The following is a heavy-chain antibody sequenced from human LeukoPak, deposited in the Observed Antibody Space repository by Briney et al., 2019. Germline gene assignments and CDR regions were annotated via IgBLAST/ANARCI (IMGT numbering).Heavy chain of an antibody. V-gene: IGHV3-48*01. Sequence: GGSLRLSCAASGFTFSNYGMNWVRQAPGKGLEWVSYISSSSGAIYYADSVKGRFTISRDNSKNTLYLQMTGLRVEDTAVYYCARDSRGPDYWGQGALVTVSS. CDR3: ARDSRGPDY. CDR1: GFTFSNYG. CDR2: ISSSSGAI. J-gene: IGHJ4*02. D-gene: IGHD3-22*01.